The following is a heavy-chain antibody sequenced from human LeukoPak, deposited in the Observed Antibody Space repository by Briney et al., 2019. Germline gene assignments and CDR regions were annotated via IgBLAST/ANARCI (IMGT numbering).Heavy chain of an antibody. J-gene: IGHJ5*02. D-gene: IGHD1-1*01. CDR1: GFTFDDYA. CDR3: AKDFSKWNSYNWFDP. V-gene: IGHV3-9*01. CDR2: ISWNSGSI. Sequence: GGSLRLSCAASGFTFDDYAMHWVRQAPGKGLEWVSGISWNSGSIGYADSVKGRFTISRDNAKNSLYLQINSLRAEDTALYYCAKDFSKWNSYNWFDPWGQGTLVTVSS.